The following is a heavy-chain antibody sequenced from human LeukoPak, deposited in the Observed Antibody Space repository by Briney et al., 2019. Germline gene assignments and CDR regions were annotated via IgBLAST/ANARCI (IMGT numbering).Heavy chain of an antibody. J-gene: IGHJ4*02. D-gene: IGHD2-2*01. CDR1: GFTFSNAW. CDR2: IKSKTDGGTT. Sequence: GGSLRLSCAASGFTFSNAWMSWVRQAPGKGLEWVGRIKSKTDGGTTDYAAPVKGRFTISRDDSKNTLYLQMNSLKTEDTAVYYCTTRPDIVVVPSDYWGQGTLVTVSS. CDR3: TTRPDIVVVPSDY. V-gene: IGHV3-15*01.